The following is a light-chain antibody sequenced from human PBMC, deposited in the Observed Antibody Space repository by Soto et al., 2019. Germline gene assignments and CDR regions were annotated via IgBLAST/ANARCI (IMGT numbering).Light chain of an antibody. J-gene: IGKJ2*01. Sequence: EIVLTQSPGTLSLSPGERATLSCRASQSVSSSYLAWYQQKPGQAPRLLIHGASSRATGIPDRFSGRGNGKDFTLTYSRLEPEEFAVYYRQQYGSSPRTFGQGTKLEIK. CDR2: GAS. V-gene: IGKV3-20*01. CDR3: QQYGSSPRT. CDR1: QSVSSSY.